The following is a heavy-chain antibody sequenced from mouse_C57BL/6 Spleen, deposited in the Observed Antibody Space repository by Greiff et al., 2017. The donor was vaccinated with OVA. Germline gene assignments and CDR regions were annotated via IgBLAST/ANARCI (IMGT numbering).Heavy chain of an antibody. D-gene: IGHD1-1*01. J-gene: IGHJ2*01. CDR1: GFSLSTFGMG. V-gene: IGHV8-8*01. CDR3: ARIEPSYYYGSSYYFDY. Sequence: QVTLKVCGPGILQPSQTLSLTYSFSGFSLSTFGMGVGWIRQPSGKGLEWLAHIWWDDDKYYNPALKSRLTISKDTSKNQVFLKIANVDTADTATYYCARIEPSYYYGSSYYFDYWGQGTTLTVSS. CDR2: IWWDDDK.